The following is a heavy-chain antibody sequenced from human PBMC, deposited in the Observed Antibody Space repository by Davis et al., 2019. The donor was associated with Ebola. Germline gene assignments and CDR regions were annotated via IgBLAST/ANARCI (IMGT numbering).Heavy chain of an antibody. CDR1: GGSFSGYY. V-gene: IGHV4-34*01. CDR3: ARANGAGAAYYFDY. D-gene: IGHD1-26*01. Sequence: SQTLSLTCAVYGGSFSGYYWSWIRQPPGKGLEWIGEINHSGSTNYNPSLKSRVTISVDTSKNQFSLKLSSVTAADTAVYYCARANGAGAAYYFDYWGQGTLVTVSS. J-gene: IGHJ4*02. CDR2: INHSGST.